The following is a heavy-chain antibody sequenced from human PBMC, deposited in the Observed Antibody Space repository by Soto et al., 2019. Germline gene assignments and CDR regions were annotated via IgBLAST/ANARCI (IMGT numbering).Heavy chain of an antibody. D-gene: IGHD6-6*01. Sequence: ASVKVSCKGSGYTFTSYHLNWVRQATGQGLEWMGWMNPNSGNTGYAQTLQGRVTMTWDTSISTAYMELGSLRFEDTAMYYCARGHISSTKNWLDPWGQGTLVTVSS. V-gene: IGHV1-8*01. J-gene: IGHJ5*02. CDR1: GYTFTSYH. CDR3: ARGHISSTKNWLDP. CDR2: MNPNSGNT.